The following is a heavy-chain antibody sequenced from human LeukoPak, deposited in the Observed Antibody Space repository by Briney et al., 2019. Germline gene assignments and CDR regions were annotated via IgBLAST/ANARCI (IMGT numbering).Heavy chain of an antibody. D-gene: IGHD4-17*01. CDR2: IRSKAYGGTT. CDR3: TRLNTPVTTHDY. Sequence: GGSLRLSCTASGFTFGDYAMSWVRQAPGKGLEWVGFIRSKAYGGTTEYAASVKGRFTISRDDSKSIAYLQMNSLKTEDTAVYYCTRLNTPVTTHDYWGQGTLVTVSS. J-gene: IGHJ4*02. CDR1: GFTFGDYA. V-gene: IGHV3-49*04.